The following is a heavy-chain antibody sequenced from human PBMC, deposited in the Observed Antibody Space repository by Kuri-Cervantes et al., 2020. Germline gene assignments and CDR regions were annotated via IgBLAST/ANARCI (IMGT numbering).Heavy chain of an antibody. CDR2: INHSGST. J-gene: IGHJ4*02. CDR3: ARQRSPNYYGSGSYYTNPPNY. V-gene: IGHV4-34*01. CDR1: GGSFSGYY. Sequence: GSLRLSCAVYGGSFSGYYWTWIRQPPGKGLEWIGEINHSGSTNYNPSLKSRVTISVDTSKNQFSLKLSSVTAADTAVYYCARQRSPNYYGSGSYYTNPPNYWGQGTLVTVSS. D-gene: IGHD3-10*01.